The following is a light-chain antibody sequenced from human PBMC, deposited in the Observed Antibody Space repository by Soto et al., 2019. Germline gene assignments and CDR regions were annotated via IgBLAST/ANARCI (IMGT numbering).Light chain of an antibody. Sequence: ESVLTQSPGTLSLSPGERATLSCRASQSVSSSYLAWYQQKPGQAPRLLIYGASSRATGIPDRFSGSGSGTDFTLTISRLEPEDFAVYYCQQYGSSSPITFGQGTRLEIK. CDR1: QSVSSSY. J-gene: IGKJ5*01. CDR2: GAS. CDR3: QQYGSSSPIT. V-gene: IGKV3-20*01.